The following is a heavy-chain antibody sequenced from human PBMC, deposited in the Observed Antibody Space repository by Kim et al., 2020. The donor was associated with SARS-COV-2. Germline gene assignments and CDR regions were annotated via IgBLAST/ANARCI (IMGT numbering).Heavy chain of an antibody. Sequence: RYSPSFQSTVTISANKSATAAYLQWSRLKASDTAMYYCARSAGPYDYYFDYWGQGTLVTVSS. V-gene: IGHV5-51*01. CDR3: ARSAGPYDYYFDY. J-gene: IGHJ4*02. D-gene: IGHD3-16*01.